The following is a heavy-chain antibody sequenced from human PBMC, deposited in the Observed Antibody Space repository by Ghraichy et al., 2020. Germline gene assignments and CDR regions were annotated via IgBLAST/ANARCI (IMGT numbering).Heavy chain of an antibody. CDR3: ARGRYWGSGRFSFDY. V-gene: IGHV4-38-2*01. CDR2: IYYTGTT. D-gene: IGHD3-10*01. J-gene: IGHJ4*02. CDR1: GISVDSGFY. Sequence: SQTLSLTCAVSGISVDSGFYWGWVRQLPGKGLEWIATIYYTGTTFYNPSLENRATPSMDTSRNQFSLRLNSVTAADTGFYYCARGRYWGSGRFSFDYWGQGSLVTVSS.